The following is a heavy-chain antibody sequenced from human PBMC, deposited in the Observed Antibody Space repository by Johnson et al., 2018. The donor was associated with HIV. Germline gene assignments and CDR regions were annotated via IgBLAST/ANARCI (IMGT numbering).Heavy chain of an antibody. CDR1: GFTFSSYA. V-gene: IGHV3-30*14. J-gene: IGHJ3*01. Sequence: QVQLVESGGGVVQPGRSLRLSCAASGFTFSSYAMHWVRQAPGKGLAWGAVIAYDGSNKYYADSVKGRFTASRDTDNNSFYLQINTLRAGDTGIYYCARRSTESDAFDVWGPGTVVIVSS. CDR3: ARRSTESDAFDV. D-gene: IGHD2-2*01. CDR2: IAYDGSNK.